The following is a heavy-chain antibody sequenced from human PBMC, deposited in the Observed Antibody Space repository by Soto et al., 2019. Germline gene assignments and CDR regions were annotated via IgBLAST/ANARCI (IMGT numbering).Heavy chain of an antibody. CDR3: AKGARTLTTKLPIDY. CDR1: GFTFSTYA. V-gene: IGHV3-23*01. D-gene: IGHD4-4*01. J-gene: IGHJ4*02. CDR2: MSANGGSR. Sequence: EVQLLESGGGLVQPGGSLRLSCTASGFTFSTYAMTWVRQAPGEGLEWVSTMSANGGSRYHADSVKGRFTMSRDNSKNMLYLQMDSPRADDTAVYYCAKGARTLTTKLPIDYWGQGTLVTVSS.